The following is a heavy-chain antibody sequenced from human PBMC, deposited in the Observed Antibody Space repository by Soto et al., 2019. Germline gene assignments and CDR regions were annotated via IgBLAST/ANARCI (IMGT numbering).Heavy chain of an antibody. V-gene: IGHV3-30*18. Sequence: QVQLVESGGGVVQPGRSVRLSCAASGFSFSNFAMHWVRQAPGKGLEWVAVISHDGSNKYHADSVKGRFTISRDNSKNTVFLQMNSLRPEDGAVYYCVKPNNSGWYTPYYYYFGMDVWGQGTTLTVSS. D-gene: IGHD6-19*01. CDR3: VKPNNSGWYTPYYYYFGMDV. J-gene: IGHJ6*02. CDR1: GFSFSNFA. CDR2: ISHDGSNK.